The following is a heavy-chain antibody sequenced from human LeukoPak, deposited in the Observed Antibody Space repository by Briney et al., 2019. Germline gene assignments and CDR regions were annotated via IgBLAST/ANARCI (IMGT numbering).Heavy chain of an antibody. CDR1: GGTFSSYA. D-gene: IGHD3-10*01. CDR2: IIPIFGTA. V-gene: IGHV1-69*13. Sequence: SVKVSCKASGGTFSSYAISWVRQAPGEGLEWMGGIIPIFGTANYAQKFQGRVTITADESTSTAYMELSSLRSEDTAVYYCAVADGSGSLRFQHWGQGTLVTVSS. CDR3: AVADGSGSLRFQH. J-gene: IGHJ1*01.